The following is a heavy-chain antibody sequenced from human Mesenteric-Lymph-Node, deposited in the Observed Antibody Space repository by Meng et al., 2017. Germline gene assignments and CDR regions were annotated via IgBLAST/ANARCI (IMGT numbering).Heavy chain of an antibody. J-gene: IGHJ5*01. CDR1: GGSFSGYY. D-gene: IGHD5-12*01. CDR2: INHSGST. Sequence: SETLSLTCAVYGGSFSGYYWSWIRQPPGKGLEWIGEINHSGSTNYNPSLKSRVSISVDTSKNQFSLKLSSVTAADTAVYYCARRTTIVAIRSGLNWFAPWGPGNQV. CDR3: ARRTTIVAIRSGLNWFAP. V-gene: IGHV4-34*01.